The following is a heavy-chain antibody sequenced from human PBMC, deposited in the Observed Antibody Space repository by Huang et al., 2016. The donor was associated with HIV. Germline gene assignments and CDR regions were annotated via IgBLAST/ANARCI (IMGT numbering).Heavy chain of an antibody. J-gene: IGHJ6*02. V-gene: IGHV5-51*01. D-gene: IGHD3-10*01. CDR1: GYRFRSNW. Sequence: EVQLVQSGAEVKKPGESLKISCKGSGYRFRSNWIGWVRQMPGKGLEWREIIDPGDSATSYSPAFQGQVTISADKSINTAYLQWSSLKASDTAMYYCARLIGSPSFYYGLDVWGQGTTVTVSS. CDR2: IDPGDSAT. CDR3: ARLIGSPSFYYGLDV.